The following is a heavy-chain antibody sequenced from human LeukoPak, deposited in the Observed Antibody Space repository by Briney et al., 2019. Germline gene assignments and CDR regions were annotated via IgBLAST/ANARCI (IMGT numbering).Heavy chain of an antibody. CDR3: AKDGSGSRGYYYYGMVV. CDR2: ISYDGSNK. Sequence: GGSLRLSCAASGFTFSSYGMHRVRQAPGKGLEWVAVISYDGSNKYYADSVKGRFTISRDNSKNTLYLQMNSPRAEDTAVYYCAKDGSGSRGYYYYGMVVWGKGTTVTLSS. CDR1: GFTFSSYG. J-gene: IGHJ6*04. D-gene: IGHD3-16*01. V-gene: IGHV3-30*18.